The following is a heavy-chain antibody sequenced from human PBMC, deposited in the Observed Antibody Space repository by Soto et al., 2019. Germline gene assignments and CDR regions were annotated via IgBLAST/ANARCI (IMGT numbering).Heavy chain of an antibody. V-gene: IGHV3-30*18. CDR3: AKIESRFFYDSTGYYPFDY. CDR1: GFTFSSYG. J-gene: IGHJ4*02. Sequence: GGSLRLSCAASGFTFSSYGVHWVRQAPGKGLEWVASVSYDGSNKYYADSVKGRFTISRDNSKNTVYLQMNSLRAEDTAVYYCAKIESRFFYDSTGYYPFDYWGQGTLVTVSS. CDR2: VSYDGSNK. D-gene: IGHD3-22*01.